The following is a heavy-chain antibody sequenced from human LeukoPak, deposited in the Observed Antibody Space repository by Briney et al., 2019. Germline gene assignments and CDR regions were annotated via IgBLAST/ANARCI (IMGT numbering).Heavy chain of an antibody. Sequence: GESLKISCKGSGYSFTSYWIGWVRQMPGKGLEWMGTIYPGDSDTRYSPSFQGQVTISADKSISTAYLQWSSLKASDTAMYYCARGHHVVVATATWASDAFDLWGQGTMVTVSS. CDR3: ARGHHVVVATATWASDAFDL. J-gene: IGHJ3*01. V-gene: IGHV5-51*01. D-gene: IGHD2-21*02. CDR2: IYPGDSDT. CDR1: GYSFTSYW.